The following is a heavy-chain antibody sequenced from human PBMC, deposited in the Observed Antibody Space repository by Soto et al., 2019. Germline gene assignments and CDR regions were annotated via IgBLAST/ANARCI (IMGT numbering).Heavy chain of an antibody. J-gene: IGHJ4*02. CDR1: GGSISNAFYY. D-gene: IGHD4-17*01. CDR3: ARAMTTVTTLDY. CDR2: IYNSGST. V-gene: IGHV4-30-4*01. Sequence: PSETLSLTCTVSGGSISNAFYYWSWIHQPPGKGLEWIGHIYNSGSTNYNPSLKSRVTISVDRSKNQFSLKLSSVTAADTAVYYCARAMTTVTTLDYWGQGTLVTVSS.